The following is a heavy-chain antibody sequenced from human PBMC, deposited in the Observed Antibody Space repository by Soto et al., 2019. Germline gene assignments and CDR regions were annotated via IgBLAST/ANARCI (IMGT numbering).Heavy chain of an antibody. D-gene: IGHD2-15*01. CDR1: GFTFSSYS. Sequence: NPVGSLRLSCAASGFTFSSYSMNWVRQAPGKGLEWVSSISSSSSYIYYADSVKGRFTISRDNAKNSLYLQMNSLRAEDTAVYYCARYRSRWYPRYYYGMDVWGQGTTVTVSS. V-gene: IGHV3-21*01. CDR2: ISSSSSYI. J-gene: IGHJ6*02. CDR3: ARYRSRWYPRYYYGMDV.